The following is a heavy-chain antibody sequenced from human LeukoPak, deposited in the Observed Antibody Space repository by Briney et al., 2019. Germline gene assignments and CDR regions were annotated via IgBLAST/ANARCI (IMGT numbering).Heavy chain of an antibody. D-gene: IGHD3/OR15-3a*01. CDR2: IPYDGSNK. CDR1: GFIFSNYA. J-gene: IGHJ4*02. Sequence: GGSLRLSCAASGFIFSNYAMHWVRQAPGKGLEWVAVIPYDGSNKYYADSVKGRFTISRDNSKNTLYLQMNSLRAEDTAVYYCARQTGSGLFILPGGQGTLVTVSS. CDR3: ARQTGSGLFILP. V-gene: IGHV3-30*04.